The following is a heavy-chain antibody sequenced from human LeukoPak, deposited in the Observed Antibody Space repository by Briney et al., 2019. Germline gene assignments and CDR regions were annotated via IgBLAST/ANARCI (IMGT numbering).Heavy chain of an antibody. D-gene: IGHD6-6*01. CDR2: ISGSGGST. CDR1: GFTFSSYA. J-gene: IGHJ4*02. Sequence: PGGSLRLSCAASGFTFSSYAMSWVRQAPGKGLEWVSAISGSGGSTYYADSVKGRFTTSRDNSKNTLYLQMNSLRSEDTAVYYCATKPYFEYSSPNGPTQSFDYWGQGTLVTVSS. CDR3: ATKPYFEYSSPNGPTQSFDY. V-gene: IGHV3-23*01.